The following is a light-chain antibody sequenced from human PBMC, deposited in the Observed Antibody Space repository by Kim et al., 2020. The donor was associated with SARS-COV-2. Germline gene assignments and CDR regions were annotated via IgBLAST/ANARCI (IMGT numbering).Light chain of an antibody. Sequence: STSRGHRVPITCRTSERIMLYLNWSPETPGSPPKPLLYATSSLQCGVPSMFSRSRSDTDLSLTINTLQPEYCATYYSQQIHSTLDTFAQGTKLEI. CDR3: QQIHSTLDT. V-gene: IGKV1-39*01. CDR2: ATS. J-gene: IGKJ2*01. CDR1: ERIMLY.